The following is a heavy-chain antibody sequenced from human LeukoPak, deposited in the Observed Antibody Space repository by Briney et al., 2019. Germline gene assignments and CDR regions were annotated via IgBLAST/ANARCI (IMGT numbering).Heavy chain of an antibody. CDR2: IRQDGNVR. CDR1: GFTFGNYA. D-gene: IGHD1-1*01. V-gene: IGHV3-7*01. Sequence: GGSLRLSCEASGFTFGNYAMNWVRQTPAKGLEWMANIRQDGNVRYYVDSVRGRFTISRDNAKNSLYLQMNNLRADDTALYYCAREIVGYDAFDIWGQGTMVTVSP. CDR3: AREIVGYDAFDI. J-gene: IGHJ3*02.